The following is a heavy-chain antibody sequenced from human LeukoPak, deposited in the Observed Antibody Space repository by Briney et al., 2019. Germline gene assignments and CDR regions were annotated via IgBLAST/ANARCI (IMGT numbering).Heavy chain of an antibody. Sequence: SQTLSLTCAISGDSVSSNSVAWNWIRQSPSRGLEWLGRTYYRSKWYNDYAVSVKSRITINPDTSKNQFSLQLNSVTPEDTAVYYCARVLEVRGYRYYYYGIDVWGQGTTVTVSS. CDR2: TYYRSKWYN. CDR1: GDSVSSNSVA. D-gene: IGHD3-16*02. V-gene: IGHV6-1*01. J-gene: IGHJ6*02. CDR3: ARVLEVRGYRYYYYGIDV.